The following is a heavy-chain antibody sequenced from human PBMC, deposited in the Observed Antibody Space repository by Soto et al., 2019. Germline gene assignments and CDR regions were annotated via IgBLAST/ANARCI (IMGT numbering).Heavy chain of an antibody. Sequence: QVQLVESGGGVVQPGRSLRLSCAASGFTFSSYGMHWVRQAPGKGLEWVAVIWYDGSNKYYADSVKGRFTISRDNSKNTLYLQMHSLRAEDTAVYYCARDNLEVRGVISRNWFDPWGQGTLVTVSS. CDR1: GFTFSSYG. D-gene: IGHD3-10*01. J-gene: IGHJ5*02. CDR3: ARDNLEVRGVISRNWFDP. V-gene: IGHV3-33*01. CDR2: IWYDGSNK.